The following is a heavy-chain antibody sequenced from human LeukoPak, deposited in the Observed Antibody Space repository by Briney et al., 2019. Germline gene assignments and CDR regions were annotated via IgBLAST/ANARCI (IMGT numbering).Heavy chain of an antibody. J-gene: IGHJ4*02. V-gene: IGHV3-20*04. CDR3: AKEKQLWLRDSFDY. CDR1: GFTFDDYG. CDR2: INWNGGGT. D-gene: IGHD5-18*01. Sequence: GGSLRLSCAASGFTFDDYGMSWVRQAPGKGLEWVSGINWNGGGTGYADSVKGRFTISRDNSKNTLYLQMNSLRAEDTAVYYCAKEKQLWLRDSFDYWGQGTLVTVSS.